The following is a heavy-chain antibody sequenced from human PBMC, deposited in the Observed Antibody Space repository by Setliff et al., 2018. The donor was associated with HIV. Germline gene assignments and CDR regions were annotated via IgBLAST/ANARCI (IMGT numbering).Heavy chain of an antibody. CDR1: GGSFSGNY. D-gene: IGHD6-19*01. J-gene: IGHJ6*03. CDR2: INHGGST. CDR3: ARASGDTSKFVNYYYYYMDV. Sequence: PSETLSLTCAVYGGSFSGNYWSWIRQPPGKGLEWIGDINHGGSTNYNPSLKSRVTISVDMSKNQISLKLSSVTAADTAVYYCARASGDTSKFVNYYYYYMDVWGKGTTVTVSS. V-gene: IGHV4-34*01.